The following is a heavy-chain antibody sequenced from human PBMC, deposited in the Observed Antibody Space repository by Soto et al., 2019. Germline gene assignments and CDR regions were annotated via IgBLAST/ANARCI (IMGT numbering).Heavy chain of an antibody. D-gene: IGHD2-15*01. J-gene: IGHJ4*02. CDR3: AREGYCSGGSCYSRTLDY. CDR2: INHSGST. V-gene: IGHV4-34*01. CDR1: GGSFSGYY. Sequence: SETLSLTCAVYGGSFSGYYWSWIRQPPGKGLEWIGEINHSGSTNYNPSLKSRVTISVDTSENQFSLKLSSVTAADTAVYYCAREGYCSGGSCYSRTLDYWGQGTLVTVSS.